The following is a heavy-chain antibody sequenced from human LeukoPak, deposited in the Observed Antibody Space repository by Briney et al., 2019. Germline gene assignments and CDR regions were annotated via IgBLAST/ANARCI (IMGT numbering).Heavy chain of an antibody. J-gene: IGHJ4*02. Sequence: PSETLSLTCAVYGGSFSGYYWSWIRQPPGKGLEWIGEINHSGSTNYNPSLKSRVTISVDTSKNQFSLKLSSVTPADTGVYYCARLYQRITMIVVVSSRAYFDYWGQGTLVTVSS. CDR2: INHSGST. CDR3: ARLYQRITMIVVVSSRAYFDY. D-gene: IGHD3-22*01. V-gene: IGHV4-34*01. CDR1: GGSFSGYY.